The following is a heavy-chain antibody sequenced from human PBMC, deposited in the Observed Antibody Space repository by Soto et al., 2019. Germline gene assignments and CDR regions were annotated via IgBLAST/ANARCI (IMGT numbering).Heavy chain of an antibody. CDR3: ATSRYYYGSSGYYLRYWCFDL. J-gene: IGHJ2*01. Sequence: QVQLVQSGAEVKKPGSSVKVSCKASGGTFSSYAISWVRQAPGQGLEWMGGIIPILGTANYAQKFQGRVTITADEPTRTAYMALSSLRAEETAVYYCATSRYYYGSSGYYLRYWCFDLWGLGTLVTFS. D-gene: IGHD3-22*01. CDR2: IIPILGTA. CDR1: GGTFSSYA. V-gene: IGHV1-69*01.